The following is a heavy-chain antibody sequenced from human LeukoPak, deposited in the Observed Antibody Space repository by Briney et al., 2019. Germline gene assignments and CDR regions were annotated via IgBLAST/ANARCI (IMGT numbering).Heavy chain of an antibody. Sequence: SQTLSLTCAISGDSVSSDGAGWSWMRQSPSRGFEWLGRTYYRSKWYYDYGESVRSRITINADTAKNQFSLQLNSVTPEDTALYLCARGGLVRGPLNSLVGFDIWRQGIMVPVSS. CDR3: ARGGLVRGPLNSLVGFDI. CDR2: TYYRSKWYY. J-gene: IGHJ3*02. D-gene: IGHD3-10*01. CDR1: GDSVSSDGAG. V-gene: IGHV6-1*01.